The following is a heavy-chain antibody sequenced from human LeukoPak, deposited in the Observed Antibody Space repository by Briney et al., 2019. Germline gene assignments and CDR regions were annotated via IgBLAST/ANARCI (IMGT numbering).Heavy chain of an antibody. CDR2: INPNSGGT. J-gene: IGHJ4*02. CDR3: ARDQEGFDY. V-gene: IGHV1-2*06. Sequence: AASVKVSCKASGYTFTGYYMHWVRQAPGQGLEWMGRINPNSGGTNYAQKFQGRVTVTRDTSTSTVHMELSGLRSEDTAVYYCARDQEGFDYWGQGTLVTVSS. CDR1: GYTFTGYY.